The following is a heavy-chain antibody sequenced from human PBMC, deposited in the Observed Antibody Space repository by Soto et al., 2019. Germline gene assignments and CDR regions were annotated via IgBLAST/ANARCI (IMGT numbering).Heavy chain of an antibody. CDR1: GYTFTSYG. V-gene: IGHV1-18*01. Sequence: ASVKVSCKASGYTFTSYGISWVRQAPGQGLEWMGWISAYNGNTNYAQKLQGRVTMTTDTSTSTAYMELRSLRSDDTAVYYCARVLFYVFWRGPVPHKYYYGRDVWGKGTPVTVPS. J-gene: IGHJ6*04. CDR3: ARVLFYVFWRGPVPHKYYYGRDV. CDR2: ISAYNGNT. D-gene: IGHD3-3*01.